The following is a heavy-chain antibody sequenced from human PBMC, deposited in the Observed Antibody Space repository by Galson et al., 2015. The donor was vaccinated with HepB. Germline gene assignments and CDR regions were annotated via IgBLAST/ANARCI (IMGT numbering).Heavy chain of an antibody. Sequence: SLRLSCAASGFTFSSYWMSWVRQAPGKGLEWVANIKQDGSEKYYVDSVKGRFTISRDNAKNSLYLQMNSLRAEDTAVYYCARAFQEEQFYYYGMDVWGQGTTVTVSS. CDR1: GFTFSSYW. CDR2: IKQDGSEK. CDR3: ARAFQEEQFYYYGMDV. V-gene: IGHV3-7*03. J-gene: IGHJ6*02. D-gene: IGHD6-19*01.